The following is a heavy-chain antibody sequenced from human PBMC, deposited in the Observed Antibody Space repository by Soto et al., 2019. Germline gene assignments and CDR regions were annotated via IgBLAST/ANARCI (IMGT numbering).Heavy chain of an antibody. CDR3: ARVGRDIVLMVYAMVFDY. Sequence: QVQLQQWGAGLLKPSETLSLTCAVYGGSFSGYYWSWIRQPPGKGLEWIGEINHSGSTNYNPSLKRRVTISVDSSKYQFSLKLSSVTAADTAVYYCARVGRDIVLMVYAMVFDYWGQGTLVTVCS. V-gene: IGHV4-34*01. J-gene: IGHJ4*02. CDR1: GGSFSGYY. D-gene: IGHD2-8*01. CDR2: INHSGST.